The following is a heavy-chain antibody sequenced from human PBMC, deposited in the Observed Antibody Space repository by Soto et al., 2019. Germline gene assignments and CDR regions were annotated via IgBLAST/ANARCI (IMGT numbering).Heavy chain of an antibody. J-gene: IGHJ4*02. CDR3: ARDLITGGTHLDF. Sequence: GASVKVSCKASGYTLANFARHWVRQAPGQRLEWMGWINAGNGNTKYSQKFQGRVTMTRDTSTTTVYMELSSLRSEDTAVYYCARDLITGGTHLDFWGQGTLVTVSS. CDR2: INAGNGNT. CDR1: GYTLANFA. V-gene: IGHV1-3*01. D-gene: IGHD3-16*01.